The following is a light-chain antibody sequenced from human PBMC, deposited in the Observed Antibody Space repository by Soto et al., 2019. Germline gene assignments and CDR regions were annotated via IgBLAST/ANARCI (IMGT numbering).Light chain of an antibody. CDR3: QQRSNWPVT. Sequence: EIVLTQSPGTLSLSPGERATLSCRASQSVSSYLAWYQQKPGQAPRLLIYDASTRATGISARFSGSGSGTDFTLTISSLEPEDFAMYYCQQRSNWPVTFGQGTKVEVE. V-gene: IGKV3-11*01. CDR2: DAS. J-gene: IGKJ1*01. CDR1: QSVSSY.